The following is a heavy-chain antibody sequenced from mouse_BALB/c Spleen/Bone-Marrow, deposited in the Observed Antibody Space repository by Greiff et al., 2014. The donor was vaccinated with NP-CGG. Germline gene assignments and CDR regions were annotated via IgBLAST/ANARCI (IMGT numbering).Heavy chain of an antibody. V-gene: IGHV3-8*02. J-gene: IGHJ2*01. CDR1: GDSITSVY. D-gene: IGHD2-3*01. CDR2: ISYSGNT. CDR3: ATYDGYCFDY. Sequence: EVMLVESGPSLVKPPQTLSLTCSVPGDSITSVYWNWIRKFPGNKLEYMGYISYSGNTYYNPSLKSRISITRDTSKNQYYLQLNSVTTEDTATYYCATYDGYCFDYWGQGTTLTVSS.